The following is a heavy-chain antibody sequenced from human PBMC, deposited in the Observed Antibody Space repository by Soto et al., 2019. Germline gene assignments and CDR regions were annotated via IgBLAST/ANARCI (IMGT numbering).Heavy chain of an antibody. Sequence: GGSLRLSCAASGFTFSSYGMHWVRQAPGKGLEWVAVISYDGSNKYYADSVKGRFTISRDNSKNTLYLQMNSLRAEDTAVYYCAKDRPERGYSGYDLGPFDYWGQGTLVTVSS. J-gene: IGHJ4*02. CDR1: GFTFSSYG. D-gene: IGHD5-12*01. CDR3: AKDRPERGYSGYDLGPFDY. V-gene: IGHV3-30*18. CDR2: ISYDGSNK.